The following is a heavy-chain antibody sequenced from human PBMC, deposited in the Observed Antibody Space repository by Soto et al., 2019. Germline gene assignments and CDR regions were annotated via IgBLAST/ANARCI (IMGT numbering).Heavy chain of an antibody. V-gene: IGHV3-21*01. CDR1: GFTFSSYS. Sequence: EVQLVESGGGLVKPGGSLRRSCAASGFTFSSYSMNWVRQAPGQGLEWVSSISSSSSYIYYADSVKGRFTISRDNAKNSLYLQMNSLRAGDTAVYYCARVFFGNGSGSSRNWFDPWGQGTLVAVSS. CDR3: ARVFFGNGSGSSRNWFDP. D-gene: IGHD3-10*01. J-gene: IGHJ5*02. CDR2: ISSSSSYI.